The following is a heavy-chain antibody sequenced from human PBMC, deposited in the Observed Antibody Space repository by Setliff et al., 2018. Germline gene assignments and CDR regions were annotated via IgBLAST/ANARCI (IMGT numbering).Heavy chain of an antibody. CDR2: ISHSGSA. V-gene: IGHV4-39*01. CDR1: GGSISSSSYY. Sequence: KPSETLSLTCTVSGGSISSSSYYWGWIRQPPGKGLEWIGSISHSGSAYYNPSLKSRVTISLDMFKNQFSLKLSSVTVADTAVYYCARQEDDSSGYYSTDWGQGTLVTVSS. CDR3: ARQEDDSSGYYSTD. D-gene: IGHD3-22*01. J-gene: IGHJ4*02.